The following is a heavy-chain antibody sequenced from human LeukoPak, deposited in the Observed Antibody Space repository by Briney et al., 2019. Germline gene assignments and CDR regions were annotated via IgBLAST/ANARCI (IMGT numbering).Heavy chain of an antibody. D-gene: IGHD6-6*01. CDR1: GGTFSSYA. CDR2: IIPIFGTA. V-gene: IGHV1-69*01. Sequence: KISCKASGGTFSSYAISWVRQAPGQGLEWMGGIIPIFGTANYAQKFQGRVTITADESTSTAYMELSSLRSEDTAVYYCASLSIAARHWYFDLWGRGTLVTVSS. J-gene: IGHJ2*01. CDR3: ASLSIAARHWYFDL.